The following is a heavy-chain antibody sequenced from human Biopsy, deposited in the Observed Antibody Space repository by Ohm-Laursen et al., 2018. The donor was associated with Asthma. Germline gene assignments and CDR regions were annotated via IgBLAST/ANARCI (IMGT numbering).Heavy chain of an antibody. CDR2: IYSSGGT. CDR1: GFAVSRDH. D-gene: IGHD6-13*01. J-gene: IGHJ5*02. CDR3: AREAATAGFFDP. V-gene: IGHV4-31*02. Sequence: LRLSCTASGFAVSRDHMFWVRQAPVKGLELIGYIYSSGGTYYNPSLKSRVTISMDRSKNQFSLKVNSVTAADTAVYYCAREAATAGFFDPWGQGSLVTVSS.